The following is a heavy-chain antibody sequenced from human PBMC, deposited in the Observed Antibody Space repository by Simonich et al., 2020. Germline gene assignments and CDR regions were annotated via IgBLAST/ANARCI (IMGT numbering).Heavy chain of an antibody. CDR2: IGYEGSNK. V-gene: IGHV3-30*18. CDR1: GFTFSSYG. CDR3: AKESTVSRWDYYYGMDV. Sequence: QVQLVESGGGVVQPGRSLRLSCAASGFTFSSYGRHWVRQAPGKGRKGLAVIGYEGSNKYYPDSVKGLFTISRDNSKNTLYLQMNSLRAEDTAMYYCAKESTVSRWDYYYGMDVWGQGTTVTVSS. D-gene: IGHD4-17*01. J-gene: IGHJ6*02.